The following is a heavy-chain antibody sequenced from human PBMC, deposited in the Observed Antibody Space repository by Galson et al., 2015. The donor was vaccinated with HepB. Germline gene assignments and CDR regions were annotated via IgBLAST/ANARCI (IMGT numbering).Heavy chain of an antibody. CDR3: ATDYGSAGWYYFDY. D-gene: IGHD1-14*01. V-gene: IGHV1-58*01. Sequence: SVKVSCKASRFTFTSSAVQWVRQARGQRLEWIGWIVVATGNTNYAQRFHDRVTITRDTSASTAYMELSSLTSEDTAVYFCATDYGSAGWYYFDYWGQGTLVTVSS. J-gene: IGHJ4*02. CDR2: IVVATGNT. CDR1: RFTFTSSA.